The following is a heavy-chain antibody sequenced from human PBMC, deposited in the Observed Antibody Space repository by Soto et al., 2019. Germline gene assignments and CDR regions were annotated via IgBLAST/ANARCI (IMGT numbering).Heavy chain of an antibody. V-gene: IGHV4-4*02. CDR3: ERLRSYDSGSRQY. D-gene: IGHD3-10*01. J-gene: IGHJ4*02. Sequence: QVQLQESGPELVRPSGTLSLTCAGPTGAITSTDYWSWVRQSPGEGLEWIGEIYPGGTTVYNPSLKSRVTVTIDKSKMQFSLRLNSVTAADTAVYYCERLRSYDSGSRQYWGQGTLVTVSP. CDR2: IYPGGTT. CDR1: TGAITSTDY.